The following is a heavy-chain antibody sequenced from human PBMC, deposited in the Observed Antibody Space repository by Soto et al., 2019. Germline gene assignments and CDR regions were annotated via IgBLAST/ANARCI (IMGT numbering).Heavy chain of an antibody. V-gene: IGHV4-34*01. CDR2: INRSGNT. Sequence: QVQLQQWGAGLLKPSATLSLTCAVYVGSFSGYYWSWIRQSPGKGLEWIGEINRSGNTNSNPSLKRRVTISVDTSKNQFSLKLSSVTAADTAVYYWARRRDGHNCPDYWGQGTLVTVSS. CDR3: ARRRDGHNCPDY. J-gene: IGHJ4*02. CDR1: VGSFSGYY. D-gene: IGHD2-15*01.